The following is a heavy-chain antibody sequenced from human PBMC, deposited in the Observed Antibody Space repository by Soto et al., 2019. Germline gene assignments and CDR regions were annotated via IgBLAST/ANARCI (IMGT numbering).Heavy chain of an antibody. CDR3: ARGAMGYYYYYCGMDV. V-gene: IGHV1-69*12. Sequence: QVQLVQSGAEVKKPGSSVKVSCKASGGTFSSYAISWVRQAPGQGLEWMGGIIPIFGTANYAQKFQGRVTITADEATSTAYMELGSLRSEDTAVYYCARGAMGYYYYYCGMDVWGQGTTVTVSS. D-gene: IGHD1-26*01. CDR1: GGTFSSYA. CDR2: IIPIFGTA. J-gene: IGHJ6*02.